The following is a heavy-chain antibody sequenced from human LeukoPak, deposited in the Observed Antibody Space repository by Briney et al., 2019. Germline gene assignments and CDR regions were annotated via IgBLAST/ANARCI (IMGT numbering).Heavy chain of an antibody. Sequence: PSETLSLTCTVSGGSISSGSYYWSWIWQPAGKGLEWIGRIYTSGRTNYNPSLKSRVTISVDTSKNQFSLKLSSVTAADTAVYYCARGRAYYDYVWGSYRFDYWGQGTLVTVSS. CDR3: ARGRAYYDYVWGSYRFDY. CDR1: GGSISSGSYY. V-gene: IGHV4-61*02. CDR2: IYTSGRT. D-gene: IGHD3-16*02. J-gene: IGHJ4*02.